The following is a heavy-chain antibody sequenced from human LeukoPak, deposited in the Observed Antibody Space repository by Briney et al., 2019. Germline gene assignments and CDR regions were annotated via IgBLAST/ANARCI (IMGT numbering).Heavy chain of an antibody. V-gene: IGHV4-38-2*02. J-gene: IGHJ4*02. CDR1: GYSISSGYY. CDR2: IYHSGST. CDR3: ARGWRHDY. D-gene: IGHD2-15*01. Sequence: SETLSLTCTVSGYSISSGYYWGWIRQPPGKGLEWIGSIYHSGSTYYNPSLKSRVTISVDTSKNQFSLKLSSVTAADTAVYYCARGWRHDYWGQGTLVTVSS.